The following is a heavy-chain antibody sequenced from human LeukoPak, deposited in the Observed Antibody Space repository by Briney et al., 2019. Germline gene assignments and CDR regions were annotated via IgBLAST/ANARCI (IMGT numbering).Heavy chain of an antibody. Sequence: PGGSLRLSCSASGFTFSSDAMHWVRQAPGKGLEYVSAISSNGGSTYYADSVKGRFTISRDNSKNTLYLQMSSLRAEDTAVYYCVKDREAAAAGTLGYWGQGTLVTVSS. CDR1: GFTFSSDA. V-gene: IGHV3-64D*09. D-gene: IGHD6-13*01. CDR2: ISSNGGST. J-gene: IGHJ4*02. CDR3: VKDREAAAAGTLGY.